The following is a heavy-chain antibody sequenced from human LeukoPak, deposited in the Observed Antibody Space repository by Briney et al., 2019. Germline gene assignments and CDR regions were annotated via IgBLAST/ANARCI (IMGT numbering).Heavy chain of an antibody. CDR3: AKDTSIGRYCTNGVCSPFDY. D-gene: IGHD2-8*01. CDR2: ISDTGATT. V-gene: IGHV3-23*01. CDR1: GFTFSSFA. J-gene: IGHJ4*02. Sequence: GGSLRLSCAGSGFTFSSFAMSWVRQAPGKGLEWVSAISDTGATTYDADSVKGRFNISRDNSRSTLYLQMNSLRAEDTALYYCAKDTSIGRYCTNGVCSPFDYWGQGTLVTVSS.